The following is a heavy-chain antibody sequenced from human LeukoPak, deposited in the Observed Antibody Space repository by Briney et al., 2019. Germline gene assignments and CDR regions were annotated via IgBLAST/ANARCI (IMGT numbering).Heavy chain of an antibody. Sequence: PSETLSLTCTVSGGSISSYYWSWIRQPPGKGLEWIGYIYYSGNSNYNPSLKSRVTISADTSKNEFSLKLSSVTAADTAIYCCATRSTGVAATFDSWGQGALVTVSS. CDR1: GGSISSYY. CDR2: IYYSGNS. CDR3: ATRSTGVAATFDS. D-gene: IGHD2-15*01. J-gene: IGHJ4*02. V-gene: IGHV4-59*01.